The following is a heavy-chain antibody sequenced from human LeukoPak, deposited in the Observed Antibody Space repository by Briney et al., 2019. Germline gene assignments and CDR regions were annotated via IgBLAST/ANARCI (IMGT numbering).Heavy chain of an antibody. Sequence: SGGSLRLSCAASGFTFSSYSMNWVRQAPGKGLEWVSSISSSSSYIYYADSVKGRFTISRDNAKNSLYLQMNSLRAEDTAVYYCARVESWNSLPTSWGQGTLVTVSP. CDR1: GFTFSSYS. CDR2: ISSSSSYI. CDR3: ARVESWNSLPTS. V-gene: IGHV3-21*01. J-gene: IGHJ4*02. D-gene: IGHD1-7*01.